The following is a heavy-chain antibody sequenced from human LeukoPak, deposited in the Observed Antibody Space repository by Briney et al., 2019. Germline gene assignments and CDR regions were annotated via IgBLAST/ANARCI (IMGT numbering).Heavy chain of an antibody. CDR3: ARDAYQTCDY. V-gene: IGHV4-34*01. J-gene: IGHJ4*02. Sequence: SETLSLTCAVYGGSFSGYYWSWIRQPPGKGLEWIGEINHSGSTNYNPSLKSRVTISVDTSKNQFSLKLSSVTAADTAVYYCARDAYQTCDYWGQGTLVTVSS. CDR2: INHSGST. CDR1: GGSFSGYY. D-gene: IGHD3-16*01.